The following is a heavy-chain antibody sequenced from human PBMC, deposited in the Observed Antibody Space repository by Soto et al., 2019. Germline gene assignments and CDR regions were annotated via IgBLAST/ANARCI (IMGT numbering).Heavy chain of an antibody. CDR2: INPNSGGT. J-gene: IGHJ3*02. CDR3: ARDRADFWSGYYTEYAFDI. CDR1: GYTFTGYY. Sequence: ASVKVSCKASGYTFTGYYMHWVRRAPGEGLEWMGWINPNSGGTNYAQKFQGWVTMTRDTSISTAYMELSRLRSDDTAVYYCARDRADFWSGYYTEYAFDIWGQGTMVTVSS. V-gene: IGHV1-2*04. D-gene: IGHD3-3*01.